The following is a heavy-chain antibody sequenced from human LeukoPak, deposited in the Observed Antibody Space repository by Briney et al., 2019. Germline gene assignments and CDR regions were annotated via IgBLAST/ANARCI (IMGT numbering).Heavy chain of an antibody. CDR3: AKGIAGSRSSSSPDY. V-gene: IGHV3-23*01. J-gene: IGHJ4*02. CDR2: ISGSDGST. Sequence: GGSLRLSCAASGLTFSNYAMSWVRQAPGKGLQWVSAISGSDGSTNFAGSVRGRFTISRDNSKNTLYLQIDSLRAEDTAIYYCAKGIAGSRSSSSPDYWGQGTLVTVSS. D-gene: IGHD2-2*01. CDR1: GLTFSNYA.